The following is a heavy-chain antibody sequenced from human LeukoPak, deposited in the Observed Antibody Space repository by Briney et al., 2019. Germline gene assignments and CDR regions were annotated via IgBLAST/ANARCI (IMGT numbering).Heavy chain of an antibody. Sequence: GGSLRLSCAASGFTFSSYAMSWVRQAPGKGLEWASAISGSGGSTYYADSVKGRFTISRDNSKNTLYLQMNSLRAEDTAVYYCAKDPWGTGDPYYFDYWGQGTLVTVSS. D-gene: IGHD7-27*01. CDR2: ISGSGGST. V-gene: IGHV3-23*01. J-gene: IGHJ4*02. CDR1: GFTFSSYA. CDR3: AKDPWGTGDPYYFDY.